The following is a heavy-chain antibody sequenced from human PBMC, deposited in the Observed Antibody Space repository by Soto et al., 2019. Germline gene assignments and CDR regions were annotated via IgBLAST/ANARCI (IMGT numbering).Heavy chain of an antibody. V-gene: IGHV1-69*08. Sequence: QVQLVQSGAEVKKPGSSVKVSCKASGGTFSSYTISWVRQAPGQGLEWMGRIIPILGIANYAQKFQGRVTITAEKSRTTAYRKLSSLRSEDTAVYYWAREKGYGSGGSCYSDPNWFDPWGREPWSPSPQ. D-gene: IGHD2-15*01. CDR1: GGTFSSYT. J-gene: IGHJ5*02. CDR2: IIPILGIA. CDR3: AREKGYGSGGSCYSDPNWFDP.